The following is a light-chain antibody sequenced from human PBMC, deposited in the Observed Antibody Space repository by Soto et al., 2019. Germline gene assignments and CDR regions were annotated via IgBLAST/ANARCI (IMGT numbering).Light chain of an antibody. CDR2: GAS. CDR1: QTIRSNY. J-gene: IGKJ1*01. V-gene: IGKV3-20*01. Sequence: ETVLTQSPATLSLSPGERATLSCRASQTIRSNYLAWYRQTPGQAPRLLIYGASNRATSIADRFSGSGSGTDFTLIISRLEPEDFALYFCQQYGSSPWTFGQGTKLEIK. CDR3: QQYGSSPWT.